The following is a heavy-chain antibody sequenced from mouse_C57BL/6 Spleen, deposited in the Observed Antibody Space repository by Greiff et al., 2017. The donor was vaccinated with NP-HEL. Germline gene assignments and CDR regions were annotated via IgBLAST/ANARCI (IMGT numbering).Heavy chain of an antibody. Sequence: VQLQQSGPELVKPGASVKLSCKASGYTFTSYDINWVKQRPGQGLEWIGWIYPRTGSTKYNEKFKGKATLTVDKATSTAYMALHSLTSEDSAVYFCARSKPCSPYYYAMDDWGKGTSVTVSS. CDR1: GYTFTSYD. CDR3: ARSKPCSPYYYAMDD. CDR2: IYPRTGST. J-gene: IGHJ4*01. D-gene: IGHD1-1*01. V-gene: IGHV1-85*01.